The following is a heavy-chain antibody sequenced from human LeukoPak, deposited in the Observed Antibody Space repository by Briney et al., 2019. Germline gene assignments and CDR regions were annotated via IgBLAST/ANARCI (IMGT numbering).Heavy chain of an antibody. V-gene: IGHV3-73*01. Sequence: ESGGSLILSCAASGFTFSGSIFHWVRQASGKGLEWVGRIGSKANNYATAYAASVKGRFTISRDDSKSTAYLQMNSLKTEDTAVYYCTRQDCDGSSCSYVDCWGQGTLVTVSS. CDR3: TRQDCDGSSCSYVDC. J-gene: IGHJ4*02. D-gene: IGHD2-15*01. CDR2: IGSKANNYAT. CDR1: GFTFSGSI.